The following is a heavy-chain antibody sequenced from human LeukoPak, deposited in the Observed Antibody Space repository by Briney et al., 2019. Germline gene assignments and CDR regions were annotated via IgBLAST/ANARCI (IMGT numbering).Heavy chain of an antibody. V-gene: IGHV3-23*01. CDR2: ISASGGST. D-gene: IGHD3-10*01. CDR1: GFTFNIYA. Sequence: GGSLRLSCAASGFTFNIYAMTWVRQSPGKGLEWVSVISASGGSTDYTDSVKGRVTISRDNSKHTLYLQMNSLRAEDTAVYHWAKVGLSTRGWFDPWGQGTLVTVPS. J-gene: IGHJ5*02. CDR3: AKVGLSTRGWFDP.